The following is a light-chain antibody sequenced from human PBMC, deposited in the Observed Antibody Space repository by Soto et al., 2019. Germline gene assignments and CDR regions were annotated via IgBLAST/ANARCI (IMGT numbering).Light chain of an antibody. CDR1: NIGSKS. Sequence: SYELTQPPSVSVAPGKTARITCGGNNIGSKSVHWYQQKPGQAPVLVIYYDSDRPSGIPERFSGSDSGNTATLTISRVEAGDEADYYWQVWDNSNDHHWVFGGGTKLTVL. CDR3: QVWDNSNDHHWV. J-gene: IGLJ3*02. V-gene: IGLV3-21*04. CDR2: YDS.